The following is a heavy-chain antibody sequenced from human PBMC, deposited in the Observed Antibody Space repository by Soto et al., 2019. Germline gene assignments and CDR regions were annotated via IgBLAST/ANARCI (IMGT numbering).Heavy chain of an antibody. CDR3: ARVHSSSWPKILKHLDS. D-gene: IGHD6-13*01. Sequence: QVTLKESGPVLVKPTETLTLTCTVSGFSLSNARMGVSWIRQPPGKALEWLAHIFSDDKKSYSTSLKSRLTISKDTSKSQVDLTMTNMDPVDTATYYCARVHSSSWPKILKHLDSWGQGTLVTVSS. V-gene: IGHV2-26*01. J-gene: IGHJ4*02. CDR2: IFSDDKK. CDR1: GFSLSNARMG.